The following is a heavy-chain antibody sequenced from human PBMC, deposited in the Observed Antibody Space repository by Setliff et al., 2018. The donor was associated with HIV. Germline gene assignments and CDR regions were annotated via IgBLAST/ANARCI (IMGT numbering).Heavy chain of an antibody. Sequence: SETLSLTCTVSGGSISSYYWSWIRQSAGKGLEWIGRIYSSGSTNYNPSLKSRVKMSIDTSKNQFSLKLSSVTAADTAVYFCARDPYCSGDGCFRYYQHWGRGTLVTVSS. CDR1: GGSISSYY. J-gene: IGHJ1*01. CDR2: IYSSGST. CDR3: ARDPYCSGDGCFRYYQH. V-gene: IGHV4-4*07. D-gene: IGHD2-15*01.